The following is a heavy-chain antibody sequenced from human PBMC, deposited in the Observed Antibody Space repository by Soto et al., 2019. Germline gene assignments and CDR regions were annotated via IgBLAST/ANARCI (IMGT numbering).Heavy chain of an antibody. Sequence: TLSLTCAVSGGSISSGDYYWSWIRQPPGKGLEWIGFMSYSGSTSYNVSLKSRVTISVDTSKNQFSLNLSFVTAADTAVSYCSRLHYYDSSGYFLGFDPWGQVPLGTLS. CDR1: GGSISSGDYY. D-gene: IGHD3-22*01. J-gene: IGHJ5*02. V-gene: IGHV4-30-4*08. CDR3: SRLHYYDSSGYFLGFDP. CDR2: MSYSGST.